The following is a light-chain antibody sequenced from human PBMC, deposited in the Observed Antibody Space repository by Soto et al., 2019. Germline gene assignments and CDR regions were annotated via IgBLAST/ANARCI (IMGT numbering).Light chain of an antibody. V-gene: IGKV3-11*01. CDR2: DAS. CDR1: QRVSSC. CDR3: QQSSNWPLT. Sequence: EIVLTQSPATLSLSPGERATLSCRASQRVSSCLAWYQQKPGQAPRLLIYDASNRATGIPARFSGSGSGTDFTLTISSLEPEDFAVYYCQQSSNWPLTFGGGTKVEI. J-gene: IGKJ4*01.